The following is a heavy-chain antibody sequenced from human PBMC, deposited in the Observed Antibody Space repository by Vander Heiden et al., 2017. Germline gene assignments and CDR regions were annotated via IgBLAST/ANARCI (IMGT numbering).Heavy chain of an antibody. J-gene: IGHJ6*02. CDR3: ARHWPRYSNSWSRRPYYYGMDV. Sequence: QLQLQESGPGLVKPSETLSLTCTVSGGSISSSSYYWGWIRQPPGKGLEWIGSIYYSGSTYYNPSLKSRVTISVDTSKNQFSLKLSSVTAADTAVYYCARHWPRYSNSWSRRPYYYGMDVWGQGTTVTVSS. D-gene: IGHD6-13*01. CDR2: IYYSGST. CDR1: GGSISSSSYY. V-gene: IGHV4-39*01.